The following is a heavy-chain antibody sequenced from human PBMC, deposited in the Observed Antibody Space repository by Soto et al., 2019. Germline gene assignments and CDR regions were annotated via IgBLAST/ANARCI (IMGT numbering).Heavy chain of an antibody. CDR1: GGSVNSGNYY. Sequence: QVQLQQWGAGLLKPSETLSLTCAVFGGSVNSGNYYWSWIRQPPGKGLEWIGEMSHSGGNPLNPSLKSRVTISVDTSKNQFSLKMSSVTASDTALYYCARVERGTATTVVDAFDIWGPGTMVSVSS. V-gene: IGHV4-34*01. CDR2: MSHSGGN. CDR3: ARVERGTATTVVDAFDI. J-gene: IGHJ3*02. D-gene: IGHD1-1*01.